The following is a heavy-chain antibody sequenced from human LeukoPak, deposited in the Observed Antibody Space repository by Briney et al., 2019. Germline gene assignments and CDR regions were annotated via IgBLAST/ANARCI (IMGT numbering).Heavy chain of an antibody. D-gene: IGHD3-3*01. Sequence: GGSLRLSCAASGFTFDDYGMSWVRQAPGKGLEWVANIKQDGSEKYYVDSVKGRFTISRDNAKNSLYLQMNSLRAEDTAVYYCAKKASGVWGQGTLVTVSS. V-gene: IGHV3-7*05. J-gene: IGHJ4*02. CDR1: GFTFDDYG. CDR2: IKQDGSEK. CDR3: AKKASGV.